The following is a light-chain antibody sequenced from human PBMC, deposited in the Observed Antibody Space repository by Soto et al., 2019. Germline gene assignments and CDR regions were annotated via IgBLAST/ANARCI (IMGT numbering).Light chain of an antibody. CDR3: ATWDDSLNGYV. Sequence: QSVLTQPPSASGTPGQRITISCSGSTSNIESHSVNWFQQVPGTAPKLLINTNNQRPSGVPDRFSGSKSGASASLAISGLRSEDESDHYCATWDDSLNGYVFGTGTKVTVL. J-gene: IGLJ1*01. V-gene: IGLV1-44*01. CDR2: TNN. CDR1: TSNIESHS.